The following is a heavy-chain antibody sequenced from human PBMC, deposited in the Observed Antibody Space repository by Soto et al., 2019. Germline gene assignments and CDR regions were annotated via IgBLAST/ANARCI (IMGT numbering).Heavy chain of an antibody. CDR3: ARLPVRNDFWSIYYYYYGMDV. D-gene: IGHD3-3*01. Sequence: PVESLKISCKDSGYSFTSYWIVWVLQMPGKGLEALGIIYPGDSDTRYSPSFQGQVTISADKSISTAYLQWSSLKASDTAMYYCARLPVRNDFWSIYYYYYGMDVWGQGTTVTVSS. J-gene: IGHJ6*01. CDR1: GYSFTSYW. CDR2: IYPGDSDT. V-gene: IGHV5-51*01.